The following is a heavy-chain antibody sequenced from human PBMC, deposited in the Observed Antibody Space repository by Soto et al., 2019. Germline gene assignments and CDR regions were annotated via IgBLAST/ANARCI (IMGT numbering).Heavy chain of an antibody. D-gene: IGHD5-18*01. J-gene: IGHJ6*02. Sequence: ETLSLTCTVSGGSISSYYGSWIRQPPGKGLEWIGYIYYSGSTNYNPSLKSRVTISVDTSKNQFSLKLSSVTAADTAVYYCASARIGYSYGIYGMDVWGQGTTVTVSS. V-gene: IGHV4-59*01. CDR2: IYYSGST. CDR3: ASARIGYSYGIYGMDV. CDR1: GGSISSYY.